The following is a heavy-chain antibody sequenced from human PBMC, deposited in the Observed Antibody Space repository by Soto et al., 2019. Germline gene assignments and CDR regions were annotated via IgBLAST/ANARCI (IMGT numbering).Heavy chain of an antibody. V-gene: IGHV3-53*01. Sequence: GGSLRLSCAASGFIVSSNYMNWVRQAPGKGLEWVSVIYSGGSTYYADSVKGRFTISRDNSKNTLYLQMNSLRVEDTAVYYCARAPDNWDAFDIWGQGTMVTVS. J-gene: IGHJ3*02. CDR3: ARAPDNWDAFDI. CDR2: IYSGGST. CDR1: GFIVSSNY.